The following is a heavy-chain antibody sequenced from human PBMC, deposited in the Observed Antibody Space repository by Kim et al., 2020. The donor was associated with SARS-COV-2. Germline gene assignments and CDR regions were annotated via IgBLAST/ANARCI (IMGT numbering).Heavy chain of an antibody. V-gene: IGHV3-53*01. D-gene: IGHD3-10*01. Sequence: GGSLRLSCAASGFTVSSSYMSWVRQAPGKGLEWVSVIYSDSSTNYADYVKGRFTISRDNSNNTLYLQMNSLRAEDTAVYYCARDRGDPAWVGGMDVWGQGTTVTVSS. CDR3: ARDRGDPAWVGGMDV. CDR2: IYSDSST. CDR1: GFTVSSSY. J-gene: IGHJ6*02.